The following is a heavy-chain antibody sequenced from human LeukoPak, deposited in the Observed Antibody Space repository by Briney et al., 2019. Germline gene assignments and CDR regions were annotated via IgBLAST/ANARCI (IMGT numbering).Heavy chain of an antibody. J-gene: IGHJ4*02. CDR3: ARAPMGWGYYFDY. Sequence: ASVKVSCKASGYTFTSYGISWVRQAPGQGLEWMGWISAYNGNTNYAQKLQGSITITRDTSASTAYMELSSLRSEDTAVYYCARAPMGWGYYFDYWGQGTLVTVSS. CDR1: GYTFTSYG. V-gene: IGHV1-18*01. D-gene: IGHD1-26*01. CDR2: ISAYNGNT.